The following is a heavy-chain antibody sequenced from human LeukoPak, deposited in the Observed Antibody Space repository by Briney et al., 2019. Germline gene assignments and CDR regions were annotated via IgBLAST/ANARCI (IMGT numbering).Heavy chain of an antibody. CDR1: GFTFSSYG. CDR3: AKDRAGTTYIDY. D-gene: IGHD1-7*01. V-gene: IGHV3-30*18. Sequence: PGGSLRLSCAASGFTFSSYGMHWVRQAPGKGLEWVAVISYDGSNKYYADSVKGRFTISRDNSKNTLYLQMNSLRAEDTAVYCCAKDRAGTTYIDYWGQGTLVTVSS. J-gene: IGHJ4*02. CDR2: ISYDGSNK.